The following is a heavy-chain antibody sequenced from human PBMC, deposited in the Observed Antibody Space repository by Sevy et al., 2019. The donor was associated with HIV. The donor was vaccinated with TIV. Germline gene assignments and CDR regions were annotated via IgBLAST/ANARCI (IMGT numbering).Heavy chain of an antibody. Sequence: ASVKVSCKVSGKTLSDLSMHWVRQAPGKGLEWMGSFDPEDGETLYAQNFRARVTMTEDTSTDTAYMELSSLRSEDTAVYYCATTKDYYDSSVDPFDYWGQGSLVTVSS. V-gene: IGHV1-24*01. CDR3: ATTKDYYDSSVDPFDY. J-gene: IGHJ4*02. CDR1: GKTLSDLS. CDR2: FDPEDGET. D-gene: IGHD3-22*01.